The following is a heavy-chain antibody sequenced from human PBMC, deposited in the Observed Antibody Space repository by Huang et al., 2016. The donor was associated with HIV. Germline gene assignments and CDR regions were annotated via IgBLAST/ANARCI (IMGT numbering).Heavy chain of an antibody. D-gene: IGHD6-19*01. V-gene: IGHV3-15*01. J-gene: IGHJ3*02. CDR2: IKSKTDGGTT. Sequence: EVQLVESGGGLVKPGGSLRLSCAASGFTFSNAWMSWVRQGPGKGLEWVGRIKSKTDGGTTDYAAPVKGRFTISRDDSKNTLYLQMNSLKTEDTAVYYCTTESESSGWTMDHDAFDIWGQGTMVTVSS. CDR1: GFTFSNAW. CDR3: TTESESSGWTMDHDAFDI.